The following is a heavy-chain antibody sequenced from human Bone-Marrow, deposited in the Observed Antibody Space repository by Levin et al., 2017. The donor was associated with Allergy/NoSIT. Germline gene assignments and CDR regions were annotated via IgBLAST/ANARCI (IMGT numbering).Heavy chain of an antibody. D-gene: IGHD5-18*01. CDR1: GFIFSDYY. CDR3: ARGGRYSSMSPYDS. CDR2: ITASGSMM. V-gene: IGHV3-11*01. J-gene: IGHJ4*02. Sequence: PGGSLRLSCAASGFIFSDYYMGWIRQAPGKGLEWLLYITASGSMMHYADSVKGRFTISRDNAKNSLYLQMDSLRVEDTAVYYCARGGRYSSMSPYDSWGQGTLVTVSS.